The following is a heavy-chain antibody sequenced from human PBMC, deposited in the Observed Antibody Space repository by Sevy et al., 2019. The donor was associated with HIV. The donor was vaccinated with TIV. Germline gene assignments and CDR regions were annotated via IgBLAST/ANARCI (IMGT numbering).Heavy chain of an antibody. J-gene: IGHJ4*01. D-gene: IGHD2-15*01. CDR2: IKSDGSHK. V-gene: IGHV3-7*01. CDR3: ARYGGYIDH. CDR1: GFTLSIYY. Sequence: GGSLRLSCAASGFTLSIYYMTWARQAPGKGLEWVANIKSDGSHKYYVNSVKGRFTISRDNAKNSLYLQMNSLTAEDTAVYHCARYGGYIDHWGHGTLVTVSS.